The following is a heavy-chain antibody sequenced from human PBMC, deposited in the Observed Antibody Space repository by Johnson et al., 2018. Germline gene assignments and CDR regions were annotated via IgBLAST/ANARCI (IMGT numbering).Heavy chain of an antibody. J-gene: IGHJ6*04. D-gene: IGHD3-3*01. CDR3: ARFLWSAPGDV. CDR2: VFYSGNT. Sequence: QVQLQESGPGLVKPSETLSLTCSVSGGSMSSSSYYWGWIRQPPGKGLELIGSVFYSGNTNFNPSLKSRVTITVDTSKNQFSLKLCPVTAADTAVYYCARFLWSAPGDVWGKGTTVTVSS. V-gene: IGHV4-39*07. CDR1: GGSMSSSSYY.